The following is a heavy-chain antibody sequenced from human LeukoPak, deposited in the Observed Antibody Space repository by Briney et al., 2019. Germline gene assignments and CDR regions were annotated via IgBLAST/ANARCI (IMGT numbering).Heavy chain of an antibody. J-gene: IGHJ4*02. V-gene: IGHV4-34*01. CDR3: ARSIYSSGWPTFDY. CDR1: GGSFSGYY. CDR2: INHSGST. D-gene: IGHD6-19*01. Sequence: SETLSLTCAVYGGSFSGYYWSWIRQPPGKGLEWIGEINHSGSTNYNPSLKSRVTISVDTSKNQFSLKLSSVTAADTAVYYCARSIYSSGWPTFDYWGQGTLVTVSS.